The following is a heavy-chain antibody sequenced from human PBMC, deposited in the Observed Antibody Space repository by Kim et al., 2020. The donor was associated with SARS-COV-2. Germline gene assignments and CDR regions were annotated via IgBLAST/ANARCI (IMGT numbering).Heavy chain of an antibody. CDR2: INPNSGGT. J-gene: IGHJ6*02. CDR1: GYTFTGYY. V-gene: IGHV1-2*04. D-gene: IGHD3-10*01. CDR3: ARDGAPRYGSGSAYYYYGMDV. Sequence: ASVKVSCKASGYTFTGYYVHWVRQAPGQGLEWMGWINPNSGGTNYAQKFQGWVTMTRDTSISTAYMELSRLRSDDTAVYYCARDGAPRYGSGSAYYYYGMDVWGQGTTVTVS.